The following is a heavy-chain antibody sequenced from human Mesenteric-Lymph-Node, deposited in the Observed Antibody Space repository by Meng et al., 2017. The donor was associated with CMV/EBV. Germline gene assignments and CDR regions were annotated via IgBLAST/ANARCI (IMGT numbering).Heavy chain of an antibody. CDR2: INHIGST. J-gene: IGHJ4*02. CDR3: ARGQVRVDY. Sequence: SETLSLTCTVSGYSISSGYYWGWIRQPPGKGLEWIGEINHIGSTNYNPSLKSRVTISVDTSKNQFSLNLSSVTAADTAVYYCARGQVRVDYWGQGTLVTVSS. CDR1: GYSISSGYY. V-gene: IGHV4-38-2*02. D-gene: IGHD3-10*01.